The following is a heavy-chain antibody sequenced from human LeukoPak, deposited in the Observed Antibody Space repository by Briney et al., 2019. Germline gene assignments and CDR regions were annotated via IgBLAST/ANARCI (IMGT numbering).Heavy chain of an antibody. Sequence: SETLSLTCAVYGESFSGYYWSWFRQPPGKGLEWIGEINHSGSTNYNPSLKRRVTISVDTSKNQFSLKLSSVTAADTAVYYCARGVARTYYSDTSGYAAADYWGQGTLVTVSS. CDR2: INHSGST. V-gene: IGHV4-34*01. CDR1: GESFSGYY. CDR3: ARGVARTYYSDTSGYAAADY. J-gene: IGHJ4*02. D-gene: IGHD3-22*01.